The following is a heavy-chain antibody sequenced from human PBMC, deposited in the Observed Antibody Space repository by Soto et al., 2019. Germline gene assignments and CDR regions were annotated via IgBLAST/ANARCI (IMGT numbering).Heavy chain of an antibody. J-gene: IGHJ1*01. V-gene: IGHV4-30-4*01. CDR2: IYSSGST. D-gene: IGHD3-9*01. CDR1: GGSISSGDYY. Sequence: QVQLQESGPGLVKPSQTLSLTCTVSGGSISSGDYYWSWIRQPPGKGLEWIGYIYSSGSTYYNPSLKSRVTISSDTSKNQFSLKLTSVTAADTAVYYGAREDRDGYYNVWYFHHWGQGTLVTVSS. CDR3: AREDRDGYYNVWYFHH.